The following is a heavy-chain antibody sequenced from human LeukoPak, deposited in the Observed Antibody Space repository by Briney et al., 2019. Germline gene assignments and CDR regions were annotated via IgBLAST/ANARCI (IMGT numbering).Heavy chain of an antibody. CDR2: VYPGDSDT. J-gene: IGHJ4*02. V-gene: IGHV5-51*01. D-gene: IGHD6-6*01. CDR1: GYSFTSYW. CDR3: AREYSSSSLHSDY. Sequence: GGSLRLSCKGSGYSFTSYWIGWVRQMPGKGLEWMGIVYPGDSDTRYSPSFQGQVTISADKSISTAYLQWSSLKASDTAMYYCAREYSSSSLHSDYWGQGTLVTVSS.